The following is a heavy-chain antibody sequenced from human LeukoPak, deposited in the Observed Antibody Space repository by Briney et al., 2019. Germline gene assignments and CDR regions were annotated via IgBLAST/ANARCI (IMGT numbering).Heavy chain of an antibody. J-gene: IGHJ6*02. V-gene: IGHV5-51*01. CDR2: IYPGDSDT. Sequence: GESLKISCKASGYMFNSNWIGWVRQMPGKGLEWMGVIYPGDSDTRYSPSFQGQVTISADKSISTAYLQWSSLKASDTAMYYCARLGYCTTSTCPGMDFWGQGTTVTVSS. CDR3: ARLGYCTTSTCPGMDF. D-gene: IGHD2/OR15-2a*01. CDR1: GYMFNSNW.